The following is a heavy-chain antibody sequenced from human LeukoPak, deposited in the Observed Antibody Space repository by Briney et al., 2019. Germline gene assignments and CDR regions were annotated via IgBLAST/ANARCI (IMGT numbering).Heavy chain of an antibody. D-gene: IGHD2-15*01. CDR2: IYNNSGTT. Sequence: SETLSLTCTVSGGSITSCFWTWIRQPPGKGLEWIGYIYNNSGTTNYNPSLKSRVSISVDTSKTHFSLKLSSVTAADTAVYYCAQKAPYSPEYSQHWGRGTLVTVSS. CDR1: GGSITSCF. J-gene: IGHJ1*01. CDR3: AQKAPYSPEYSQH. V-gene: IGHV4-59*01.